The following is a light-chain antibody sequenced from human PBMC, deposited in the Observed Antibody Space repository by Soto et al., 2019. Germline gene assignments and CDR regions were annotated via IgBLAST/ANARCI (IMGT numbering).Light chain of an antibody. CDR3: MQSTQLPPT. CDR2: EVS. CDR1: QSLLHSDGKTY. Sequence: DIVMTQTPLPLSVTPGQPASISCKSSQSLLHSDGKTYLYWYLQKPGQSPQLLIYEVSTRVSGVPDRFSGSGSGTDFTLEISRVETDDVGIYYCMQSTQLPPTFGQGTRLEIK. J-gene: IGKJ5*01. V-gene: IGKV2D-29*02.